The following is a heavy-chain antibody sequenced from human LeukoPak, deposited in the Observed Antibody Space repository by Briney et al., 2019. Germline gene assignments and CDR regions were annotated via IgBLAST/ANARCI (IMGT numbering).Heavy chain of an antibody. CDR3: TGGTSPSWFDP. J-gene: IGHJ5*02. Sequence: GWSLRLSCAVSGFTISGYWMSWVRQAPGKGLEWVANIKQDGSEKYYVDSVKGRFTISRDNAENSLYLQMNSLRAEDTAVYFCTGGTSPSWFDPWGQGTLVIVSS. D-gene: IGHD3-16*01. CDR2: IKQDGSEK. V-gene: IGHV3-7*03. CDR1: GFTISGYW.